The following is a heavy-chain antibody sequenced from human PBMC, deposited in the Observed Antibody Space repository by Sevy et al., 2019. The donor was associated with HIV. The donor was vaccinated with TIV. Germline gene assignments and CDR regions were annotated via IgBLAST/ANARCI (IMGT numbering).Heavy chain of an antibody. CDR3: AKVWGAGYCSSTSCYGSGVDY. D-gene: IGHD2-2*01. CDR1: GFTFSSYA. CDR2: ISGSGGST. Sequence: GGSLRLSCAASGFTFSSYAMSWVRQAPGKGLEWVSAISGSGGSTYYADSGKGRFTISRDNSKNTLYLQMNSLRAEDTAVYYCAKVWGAGYCSSTSCYGSGVDYWGQGTLVTVSS. V-gene: IGHV3-23*01. J-gene: IGHJ4*02.